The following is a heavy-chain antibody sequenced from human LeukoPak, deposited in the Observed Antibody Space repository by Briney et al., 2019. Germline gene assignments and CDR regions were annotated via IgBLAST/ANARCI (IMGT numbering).Heavy chain of an antibody. D-gene: IGHD2-2*01. CDR3: AKAGRYCSGTSCPDAFDI. CDR1: GFTFDDYP. J-gene: IGHJ3*02. Sequence: GGSLRLSCAASGFTFDDYPMHWVRQAPGKGLEWVSGISWNSGSIGYADSVKGRFTISRDNAKNSLYLQMNSLRAEDTALYYCAKAGRYCSGTSCPDAFDIWGQGTMVTVSS. V-gene: IGHV3-9*01. CDR2: ISWNSGSI.